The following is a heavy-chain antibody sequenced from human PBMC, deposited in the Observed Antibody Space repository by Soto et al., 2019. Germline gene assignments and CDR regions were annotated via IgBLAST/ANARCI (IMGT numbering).Heavy chain of an antibody. V-gene: IGHV4-31*03. Sequence: VQLQESGPGLVKPSQTLSLTCTVSGGSIRSGGYFWSWVRQQPGKGLEWIGHIYYRGGTSYNPSLESRVAMSVDTSKNEFTLKVNSVTAADTPIYYCARFAKEENPKLESWYAFDFWGRGTLVTVSS. CDR1: GGSIRSGGYF. J-gene: IGHJ4*02. D-gene: IGHD6-13*01. CDR2: IYYRGGT. CDR3: ARFAKEENPKLESWYAFDF.